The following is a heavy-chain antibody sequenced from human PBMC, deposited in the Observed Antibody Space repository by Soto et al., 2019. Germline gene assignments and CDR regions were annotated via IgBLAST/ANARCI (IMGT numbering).Heavy chain of an antibody. J-gene: IGHJ4*02. V-gene: IGHV3-7*01. D-gene: IGHD1-26*01. CDR1: GFTFSNYW. CDR2: IKEDGSEK. Sequence: GGSLRLSCAASGFTFSNYWMNWVRQAPGKGLTWVANIKEDGSEKSYVDSVEGRFTISRDNAKNSLYLQMNSLRAEDTAVYYCVRDGSGIVDFDYWGQGTLVTVSS. CDR3: VRDGSGIVDFDY.